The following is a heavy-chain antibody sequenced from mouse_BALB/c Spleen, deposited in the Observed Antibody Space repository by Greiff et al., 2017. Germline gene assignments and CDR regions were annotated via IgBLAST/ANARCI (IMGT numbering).Heavy chain of an antibody. CDR2: IDPENGNT. V-gene: IGHV14-1*02. CDR3: ARRDYEENYAMDY. Sequence: VQLQQSGAELVRPGALVKLSCKASGFNIKDYYMHWVKQRPEQGMEWIGWIDPENGNTIYDPKFPGKASITADTSSNKAYLQLSSLTSEDTAVYYCARRDYEENYAMDYWGQGTSVTVSS. J-gene: IGHJ4*01. D-gene: IGHD2-4*01. CDR1: GFNIKDYY.